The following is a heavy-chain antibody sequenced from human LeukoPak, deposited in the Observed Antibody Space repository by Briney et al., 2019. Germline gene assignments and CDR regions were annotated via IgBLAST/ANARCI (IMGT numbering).Heavy chain of an antibody. CDR1: GGSISSYY. J-gene: IGHJ2*01. CDR3: ARDPVDQPYWFFGL. V-gene: IGHV4-59*01. Sequence: SETLSLTCTVSGGSISSYYWSWIRQPPGKGLEWIGYIYYSGSTNYNPSLKSRVTISVDTSKNQFSLKLSSVTAADTAVYYCARDPVDQPYWFFGLWGRGTLVTVSS. CDR2: IYYSGST.